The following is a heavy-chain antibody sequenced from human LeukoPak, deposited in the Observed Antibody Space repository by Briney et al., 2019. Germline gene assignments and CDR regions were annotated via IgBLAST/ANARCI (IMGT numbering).Heavy chain of an antibody. J-gene: IGHJ6*03. D-gene: IGHD1-26*01. Sequence: GGSLRLSCAASGFTFSNYWMHWVRQAPGKGLVWVSRINSDGINTSYADSVKGRFTISRDNSKNTLYLQMNSLRAEDTAVYYCAKGTPAGSYYYYYYMDVWGKGTTVTISS. CDR1: GFTFSNYW. CDR3: AKGTPAGSYYYYYYMDV. V-gene: IGHV3-74*01. CDR2: INSDGINT.